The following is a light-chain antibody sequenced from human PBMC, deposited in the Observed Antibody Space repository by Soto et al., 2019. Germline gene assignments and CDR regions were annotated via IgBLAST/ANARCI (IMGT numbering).Light chain of an antibody. CDR1: SSNIGAGYD. Sequence: QPVLTQPPSVSGAPGQRVTISCTGSSSNIGAGYDVHWYQQLPGTAPKLLIYGNSNRPSGVPDRFSGSKSGTSASLAITGLQAEDEADYYCQSHDSSLSGPHVIFGGGTQLTVL. J-gene: IGLJ2*01. V-gene: IGLV1-40*01. CDR2: GNS. CDR3: QSHDSSLSGPHVI.